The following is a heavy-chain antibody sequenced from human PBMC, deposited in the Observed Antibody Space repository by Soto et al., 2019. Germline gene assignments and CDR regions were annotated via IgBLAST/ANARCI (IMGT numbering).Heavy chain of an antibody. CDR1: GYTFTSYA. CDR3: ARSSSWSYYFDY. J-gene: IGHJ4*02. D-gene: IGHD6-13*01. CDR2: INAGNGNT. Sequence: GASVKVSCKASGYTFTSYAMHWVRQAPGQRLEWMGWINAGNGNTKYSQKFQGRVTITRDTSASTAYMELSSLRSEDTAVYYCARSSSWSYYFDYWGQGTLVTVSS. V-gene: IGHV1-3*01.